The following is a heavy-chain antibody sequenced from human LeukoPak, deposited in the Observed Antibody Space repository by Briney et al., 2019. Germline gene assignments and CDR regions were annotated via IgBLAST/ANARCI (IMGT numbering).Heavy chain of an antibody. J-gene: IGHJ4*02. V-gene: IGHV5-51*01. CDR1: GYNFASYW. Sequence: GESLXISCQGSGYNFASYWIGWVRQMXGKGLEWMGIIYPGDSDVKYSPSFEGQVTISADKSINTAYLRWSSLKASDTAIYYCARHSGYNWNDPDPFDFWGQGTLVTVSS. CDR3: ARHSGYNWNDPDPFDF. CDR2: IYPGDSDV. D-gene: IGHD1-1*01.